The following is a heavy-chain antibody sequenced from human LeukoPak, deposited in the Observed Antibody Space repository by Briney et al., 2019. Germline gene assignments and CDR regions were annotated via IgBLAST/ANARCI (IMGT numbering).Heavy chain of an antibody. D-gene: IGHD5-18*01. CDR3: ARAGHSYGLHFDY. CDR2: IYYSGST. V-gene: IGHV4-59*01. J-gene: IGHJ4*02. Sequence: WETLSLTCTVSGGSISSYYWSWIRQPPGKGLEWIGYIYYSGSTNYNPSLKSRVTISVDTSKNQFSLKLSSVTAADTAVYYCARAGHSYGLHFDYWGQGTLVTVSS. CDR1: GGSISSYY.